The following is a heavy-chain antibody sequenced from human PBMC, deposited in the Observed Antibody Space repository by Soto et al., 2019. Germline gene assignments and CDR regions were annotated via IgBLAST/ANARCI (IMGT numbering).Heavy chain of an antibody. D-gene: IGHD1-26*01. J-gene: IGHJ5*02. Sequence: GASVKVSCKASGYTFSAYYMHWVRQAPGQGLEWMGWIDPNSGGTNYAQKFQGRVTMTRDTSISTAYMELSRLRSDDTAVYYCARVRWELLAWPGESFDPWGQGTLVTVSS. CDR1: GYTFSAYY. CDR3: ARVRWELLAWPGESFDP. CDR2: IDPNSGGT. V-gene: IGHV1-2*02.